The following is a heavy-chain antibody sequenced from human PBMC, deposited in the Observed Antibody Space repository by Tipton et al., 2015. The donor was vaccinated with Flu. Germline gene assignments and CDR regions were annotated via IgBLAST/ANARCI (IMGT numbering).Heavy chain of an antibody. CDR3: ARDRAIGSPYDILTSVTLGFDY. D-gene: IGHD3-9*01. V-gene: IGHV4-39*07. J-gene: IGHJ4*02. CDR1: GGSITSSSYY. CDR2: IYYSGST. Sequence: TLSLTCTVSGGSITSSSYYWGWIRQPPGKGLEWIGSIYYSGSTYYNPSLKSRVTISVDTSKNQFSLKLSSVTAADTAVFYCARDRAIGSPYDILTSVTLGFDYWGQGTLVTVSS.